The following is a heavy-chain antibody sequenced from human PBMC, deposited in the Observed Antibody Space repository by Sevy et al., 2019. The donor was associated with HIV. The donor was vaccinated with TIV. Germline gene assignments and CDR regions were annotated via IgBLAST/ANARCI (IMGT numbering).Heavy chain of an antibody. V-gene: IGHV5-51*01. Sequence: GESLKISCKGSGYDFTPYWIGWVRQMPGQGLEWMGIIYPGNSYTGYSPSFQGQVTIPVDKSNNTAFLQWSSLGASDTAIYYCARQGDLDYFDYWGQGTLVTVSS. D-gene: IGHD3-10*01. J-gene: IGHJ4*02. CDR1: GYDFTPYW. CDR2: IYPGNSYT. CDR3: ARQGDLDYFDY.